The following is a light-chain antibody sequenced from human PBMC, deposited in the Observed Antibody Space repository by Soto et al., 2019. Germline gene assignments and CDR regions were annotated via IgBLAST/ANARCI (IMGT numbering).Light chain of an antibody. J-gene: IGKJ1*01. Sequence: EIVLTHSPATLSFSPGEIATLSFRASHSVSSYLAWYQQKPGQSPSLLIYDASNRATGIPARFSGSGSGTDFTLTISSLEPEDFAVYYCQQYNNWWTFGQGTKVDIK. CDR2: DAS. CDR1: HSVSSY. V-gene: IGKV3-11*01. CDR3: QQYNNWWT.